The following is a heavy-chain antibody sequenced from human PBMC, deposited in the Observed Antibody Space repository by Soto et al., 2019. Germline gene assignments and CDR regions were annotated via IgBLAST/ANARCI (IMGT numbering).Heavy chain of an antibody. CDR3: ATNEGSDRYSFDY. Sequence: GASVKVSCKASGFTFSRQDMRWVRQAPGQGLEWMGGIIPIFGTTQYAEKFQGRVTITTDKSTSTAYMELSSLTSEDTAVYYCATNEGSDRYSFDYWGQGTLVTVSS. J-gene: IGHJ4*02. V-gene: IGHV1-69*05. D-gene: IGHD2-15*01. CDR2: IIPIFGTT. CDR1: GFTFSRQD.